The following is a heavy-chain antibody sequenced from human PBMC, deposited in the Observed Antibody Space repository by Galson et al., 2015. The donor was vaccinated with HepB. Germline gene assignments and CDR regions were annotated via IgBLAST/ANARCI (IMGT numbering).Heavy chain of an antibody. V-gene: IGHV3-11*06. D-gene: IGHD6-19*01. CDR2: ISTSGTYA. Sequence: SLRLSCAASGFTFSDYYMSWIRQAPGKGLEWVSYISTSGTYANYADSVKGRFTISRDNAKNSLYLRMNSLRVEDTALYYCARTPGVILAGTLEPGWFDPWGQGILVTVSS. CDR1: GFTFSDYY. CDR3: ARTPGVILAGTLEPGWFDP. J-gene: IGHJ5*02.